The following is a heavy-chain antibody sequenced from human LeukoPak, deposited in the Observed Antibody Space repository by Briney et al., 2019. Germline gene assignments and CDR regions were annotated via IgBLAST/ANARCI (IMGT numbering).Heavy chain of an antibody. CDR1: GFTFTTYG. D-gene: IGHD3-3*01. Sequence: GGSLSLSCAASGFTFTTYGMHWVRQAPGKGLEWVACIYPDGTNKDYADSVKGRFIISRDNSKNTLFLQMNSLRTVDTAVYYCAKDWSGNYNWSDPWGQGTLVTVSS. V-gene: IGHV3-30*02. J-gene: IGHJ5*02. CDR2: IYPDGTNK. CDR3: AKDWSGNYNWSDP.